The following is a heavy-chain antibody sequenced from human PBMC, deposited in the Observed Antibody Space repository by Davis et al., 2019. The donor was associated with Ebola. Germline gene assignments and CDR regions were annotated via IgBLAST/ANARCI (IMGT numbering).Heavy chain of an antibody. CDR2: ISHHNGDT. J-gene: IGHJ4*02. V-gene: IGHV4-34*01. Sequence: GSLRLSCGVYGGSFSDYFWSWIRQPPEKGLEWIGEISHHNGDTNYNPSLRSRVAISVDTSKNQFSLKLSSVTAADTAVYYCAGITVTKEWLFDYWGQGTLVTVSS. CDR1: GGSFSDYF. D-gene: IGHD4-17*01. CDR3: AGITVTKEWLFDY.